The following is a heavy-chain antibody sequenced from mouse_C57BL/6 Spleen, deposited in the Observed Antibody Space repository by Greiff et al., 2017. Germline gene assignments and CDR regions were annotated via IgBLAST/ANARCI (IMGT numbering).Heavy chain of an antibody. D-gene: IGHD2-5*01. CDR1: GFTFSDYG. CDR3: ARSNYGAMDY. J-gene: IGHJ4*01. V-gene: IGHV5-17*01. Sequence: EVQLQESGGGLVKPGGSLKLSCAASGFTFSDYGMHWVRQAPEKGLEWVAYISSGSSTIYYADTVKGRFTISRDNAKNTLFLQMTSLRSEDMAMYYCARSNYGAMDYWGQGTSVTVSS. CDR2: ISSGSSTI.